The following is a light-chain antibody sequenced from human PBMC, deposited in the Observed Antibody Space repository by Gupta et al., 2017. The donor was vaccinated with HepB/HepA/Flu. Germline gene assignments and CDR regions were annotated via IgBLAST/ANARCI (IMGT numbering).Light chain of an antibody. CDR2: EVS. CDR1: SSDVGYYNL. Sequence: SALTPPASVSGSPGQSVPLSCSVTSSDVGYYNLVSWYQQHPGKAPKLMIYEVSQRPSGVSNRCSGSKSGNTASLTIAGLQAEDEADYYCCSYAGSSTYVFGTGTKVTVL. J-gene: IGLJ1*01. CDR3: CSYAGSSTYV. V-gene: IGLV2-23*02.